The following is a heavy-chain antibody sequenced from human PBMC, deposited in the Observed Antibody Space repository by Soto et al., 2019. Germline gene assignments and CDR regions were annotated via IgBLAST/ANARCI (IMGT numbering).Heavy chain of an antibody. V-gene: IGHV3-74*01. Sequence: EVQLVESGGGLVQPGGSLRLSCAASGFTFSTYWMHWVRQAPGKGLVWVSRINSDGSSTSYADSVKGRFTISRDNAKNTLYPQMNSLRAEDTAVYYCSTLVVPASPLTYWGQGTLVTVSS. D-gene: IGHD2-2*01. CDR3: STLVVPASPLTY. CDR1: GFTFSTYW. CDR2: INSDGSST. J-gene: IGHJ4*02.